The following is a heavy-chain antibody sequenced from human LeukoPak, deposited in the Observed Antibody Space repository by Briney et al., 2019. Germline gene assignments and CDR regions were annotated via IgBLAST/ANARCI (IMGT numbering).Heavy chain of an antibody. Sequence: PSGTLSLTCAVSGGSITSANWWSWVRRSPGKGLEWIGEIYHTGNTNYNPSLNSRVSISLDTSKNQFSLRLTSVTAADTAVYFCARDANGSDLHYYHMDVWGKGTTVTVSS. CDR2: IYHTGNT. D-gene: IGHD6-25*01. CDR3: ARDANGSDLHYYHMDV. J-gene: IGHJ6*03. CDR1: GGSITSANW. V-gene: IGHV4-4*02.